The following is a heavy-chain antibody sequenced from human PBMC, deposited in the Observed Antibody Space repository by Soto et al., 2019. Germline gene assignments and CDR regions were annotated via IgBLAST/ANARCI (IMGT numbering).Heavy chain of an antibody. CDR2: ISGSGGST. V-gene: IGHV3-23*01. Sequence: EVQLLESGGGLVQPGGSLRLSCAASGFTFSSYAMSWVRQAPGKGLEWVSAISGSGGSTYYADSVKGRFTISRDNSKNTLYLQMNSLRAEDTAVYYCAKGRAYCGGDCYSGPFDYWGQGTLVTVSS. CDR1: GFTFSSYA. J-gene: IGHJ4*02. D-gene: IGHD2-21*02. CDR3: AKGRAYCGGDCYSGPFDY.